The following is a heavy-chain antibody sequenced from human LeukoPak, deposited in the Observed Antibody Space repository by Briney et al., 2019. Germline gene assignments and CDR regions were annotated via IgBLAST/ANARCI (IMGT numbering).Heavy chain of an antibody. J-gene: IGHJ4*02. V-gene: IGHV4-39*02. CDR1: GVSISSSNYY. Sequence: SETLSLTCSVSGVSISSSNYYWGWIRPRPGEGLEWVGYIYYSGSTYYNPSLKSRVTMSVDTSKNHFSLKLSSVTAADTAVYYCARYYSGSYGFDYWGQGTLVTVSS. D-gene: IGHD1-26*01. CDR2: IYYSGST. CDR3: ARYYSGSYGFDY.